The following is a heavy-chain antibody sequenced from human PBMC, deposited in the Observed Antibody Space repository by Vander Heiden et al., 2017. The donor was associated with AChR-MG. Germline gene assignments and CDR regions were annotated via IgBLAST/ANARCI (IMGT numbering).Heavy chain of an antibody. Sequence: EVQLVESGGDLIQPGGCLRLSCAAPGFTFSDHWMHWVRQAPGKGLVWIARINSDGSRTNYADSVKGRITISRDNAKNTLYLQVNSLRAEDTAVYYCARESAAALGYWGQGTLVTVSS. CDR3: ARESAAALGY. CDR1: GFTFSDHW. D-gene: IGHD2-15*01. J-gene: IGHJ4*02. V-gene: IGHV3-74*01. CDR2: INSDGSRT.